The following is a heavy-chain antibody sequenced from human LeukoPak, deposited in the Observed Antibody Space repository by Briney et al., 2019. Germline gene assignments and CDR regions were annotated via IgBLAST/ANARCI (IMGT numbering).Heavy chain of an antibody. CDR2: IYPSDSDT. V-gene: IGHV5-51*01. D-gene: IGHD5-12*01. Sequence: GESLKISCKGSGYSFTSYWIGWVRPMPGKGLEWMGIIYPSDSDTRYSPSFQGQVTISADKSISTAYLQWSSLKASDTAMYYCARRENSAYDWDFDYWGRGTLVTVSS. J-gene: IGHJ4*02. CDR1: GYSFTSYW. CDR3: ARRENSAYDWDFDY.